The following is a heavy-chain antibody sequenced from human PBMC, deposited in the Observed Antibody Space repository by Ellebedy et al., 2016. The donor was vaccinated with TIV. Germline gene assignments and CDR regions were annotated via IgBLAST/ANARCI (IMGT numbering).Heavy chain of an antibody. CDR1: GFSFRSYW. CDR2: INQDGSDR. J-gene: IGHJ4*02. V-gene: IGHV3-7*01. CDR3: ATGDASGWHIDD. D-gene: IGHD6-19*01. Sequence: GGSLRLSCGASGFSFRSYWMTWVRQAPGKGLEWVANINQDGSDRYYVDSVKGRFTIARDNAKNSLYLQMRSLRGDDTAVYYCATGDASGWHIDDWGQGTLVSVSS.